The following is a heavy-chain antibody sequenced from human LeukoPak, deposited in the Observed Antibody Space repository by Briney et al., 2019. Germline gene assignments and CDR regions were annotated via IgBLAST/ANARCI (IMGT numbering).Heavy chain of an antibody. Sequence: SEPLSLTCTVSGGSISSGGYYWSWIRQHPGKGLEWIGYIYYSGSTYYNPSLKSRVTISVDTSKNQFSLKLSSVTAADTAVYYCARVVTPGWFDPWGQGTLVTVSS. CDR2: IYYSGST. CDR3: ARVVTPGWFDP. D-gene: IGHD4-23*01. J-gene: IGHJ5*02. V-gene: IGHV4-31*03. CDR1: GGSISSGGYY.